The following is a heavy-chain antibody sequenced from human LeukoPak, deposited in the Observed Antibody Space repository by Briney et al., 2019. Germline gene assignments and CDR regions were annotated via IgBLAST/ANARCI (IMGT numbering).Heavy chain of an antibody. J-gene: IGHJ3*02. V-gene: IGHV3-23*01. CDR1: GFTFSSYG. Sequence: GGSLRLSCAASGFTFSSYGMSWVRQAPGKGLEWVSGISVSGDSTYYADSVKGRFTISRDNSKNTLYLQMHSLRAEDTAVYYCAKSMIRGVNDAFDIWGQGTMVTVSS. D-gene: IGHD3-10*01. CDR3: AKSMIRGVNDAFDI. CDR2: ISVSGDST.